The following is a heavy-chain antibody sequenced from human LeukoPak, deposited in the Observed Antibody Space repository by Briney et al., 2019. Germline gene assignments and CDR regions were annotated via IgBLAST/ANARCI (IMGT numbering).Heavy chain of an antibody. Sequence: GGSLRLSCAASGFTFSSYSMNWVRQAPGKGLEWVSSISSSRSYIYYADSVKGRFTISRDNAKNSLYLQMNSLRAEDTAVYYCAREKGYYDFWSGSQRYYFDFWGQGTLVIVSA. V-gene: IGHV3-21*01. CDR3: AREKGYYDFWSGSQRYYFDF. CDR1: GFTFSSYS. D-gene: IGHD3-3*01. CDR2: ISSSRSYI. J-gene: IGHJ4*02.